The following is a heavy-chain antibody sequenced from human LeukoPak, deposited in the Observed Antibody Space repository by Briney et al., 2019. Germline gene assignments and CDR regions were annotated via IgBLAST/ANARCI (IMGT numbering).Heavy chain of an antibody. Sequence: GSLRLSCAASGFTFSSYWMSWVCQAPGKGLEWVANIKQDGSEKYYVDSVKGRFTISRDNAKNSLYLQMNSLRAEDTAVYYCARDPGSSGWGTPPFDYWGQGTLVTVSS. V-gene: IGHV3-7*01. D-gene: IGHD6-19*01. CDR3: ARDPGSSGWGTPPFDY. J-gene: IGHJ4*02. CDR1: GFTFSSYW. CDR2: IKQDGSEK.